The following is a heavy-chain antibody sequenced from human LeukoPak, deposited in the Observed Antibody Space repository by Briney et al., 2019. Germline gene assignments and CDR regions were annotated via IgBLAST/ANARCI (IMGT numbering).Heavy chain of an antibody. CDR1: GYTFTSYD. J-gene: IGHJ4*02. V-gene: IGHV1-8*01. D-gene: IGHD6-19*01. CDR2: MNPNSGNT. CDR3: ARLYTVAGTGTGY. Sequence: ASVTVSCKASGYTFTSYDINWVRQAPGQGLEWMGWMNPNSGNTGYAQKFQGRVTMTRNTSISTAYMELSSLRSEDTAVYYCARLYTVAGTGTGYWGQGTLVTVSS.